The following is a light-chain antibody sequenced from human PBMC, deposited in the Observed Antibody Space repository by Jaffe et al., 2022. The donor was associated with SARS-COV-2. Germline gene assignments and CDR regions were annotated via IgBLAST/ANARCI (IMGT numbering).Light chain of an antibody. CDR2: DVN. V-gene: IGLV2-11*01. CDR3: CSFAGTHIYYV. CDR1: SSDVGNYNY. Sequence: QSALTQPRSVSGSPGQSVTISCAGTSSDVGNYNYVSWYQQHPGKAPKLMIYDVNKRPSGVPDRFSGSKSGSTASLTISGLQAEDEGDYYCCSFAGTHIYYVFGTGTKVTVL. J-gene: IGLJ1*01.